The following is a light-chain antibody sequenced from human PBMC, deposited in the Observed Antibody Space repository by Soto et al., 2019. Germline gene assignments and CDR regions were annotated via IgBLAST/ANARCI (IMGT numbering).Light chain of an antibody. Sequence: DIQMTQSPSPLSASVGDRVTITCRASQSISSWLAWYQQKPGKAPKLLIYKASSLERGVPSRFSGSGSGTEFTLTISSLQPDDFATYYCQQYNSYPLTFGGGTKVESK. CDR1: QSISSW. CDR3: QQYNSYPLT. V-gene: IGKV1-5*03. J-gene: IGKJ4*01. CDR2: KAS.